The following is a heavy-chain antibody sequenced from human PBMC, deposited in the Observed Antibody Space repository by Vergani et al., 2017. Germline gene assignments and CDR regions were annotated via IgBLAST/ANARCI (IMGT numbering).Heavy chain of an antibody. CDR1: FDSIRNLY. V-gene: IGHV4-59*11. J-gene: IGHJ6*03. D-gene: IGHD3-10*01. Sequence: QVQLQESGPGLVKSSETLSLTCSVSFDSIRNLYCNWIRQPPGKGLEWIGYIYYSGSTYYNPSLKSRVTISVDTSKNQFSLKLSSVTAADTAVYYCARAGYYGSGSYYYYYYYMDVWGKGTTVTVSS. CDR2: IYYSGST. CDR3: ARAGYYGSGSYYYYYYYMDV.